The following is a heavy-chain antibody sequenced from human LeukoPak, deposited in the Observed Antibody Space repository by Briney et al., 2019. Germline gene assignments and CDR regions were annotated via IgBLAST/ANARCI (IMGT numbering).Heavy chain of an antibody. J-gene: IGHJ4*02. Sequence: GGSLRLSCAASGFTFSSYAMHWVRQAPGKGLEWVAVISYDGSNKYYADSVKGRFTISRDNAKNSLYLQMNSLRAEDTAVYYCAGNYDFWSGYYSYWGQGTLVTVSS. V-gene: IGHV3-30-3*01. D-gene: IGHD3-3*01. CDR2: ISYDGSNK. CDR1: GFTFSSYA. CDR3: AGNYDFWSGYYSY.